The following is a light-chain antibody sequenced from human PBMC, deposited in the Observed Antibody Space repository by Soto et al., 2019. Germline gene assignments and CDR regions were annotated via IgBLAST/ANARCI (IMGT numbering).Light chain of an antibody. CDR2: EVT. CDR1: SSDVGGYKY. CDR3: SSYAGSKTFVV. J-gene: IGLJ2*01. V-gene: IGLV2-8*01. Sequence: QSALTQPPSASGSPGQSVTISCTGTSSDVGGYKYVSWYQQHPGKAPKLMIYEVTKRPSGVPDRFSGSKSGNTASLTVSGLQGEDEGDYYCSSYAGSKTFVVFGGGTKLTVL.